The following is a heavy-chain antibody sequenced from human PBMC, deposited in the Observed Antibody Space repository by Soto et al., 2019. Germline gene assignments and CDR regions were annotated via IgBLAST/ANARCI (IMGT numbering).Heavy chain of an antibody. CDR3: ARGVYYLMTTSSYYFDY. V-gene: IGHV4-30-4*01. D-gene: IGHD4-4*01. CDR2: IYYSGST. J-gene: IGHJ4*02. Sequence: SETLSLTCTVSGGSISSGDYYWSWIRQPPGKGLEWIGYIYYSGSTYYNPSLKSRVTISVDTSKNQFSLKLSSVTAADTAVYYCARGVYYLMTTSSYYFDYWGQGTLVTVSS. CDR1: GGSISSGDYY.